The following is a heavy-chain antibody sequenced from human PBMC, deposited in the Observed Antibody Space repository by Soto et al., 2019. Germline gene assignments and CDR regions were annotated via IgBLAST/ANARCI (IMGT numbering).Heavy chain of an antibody. CDR1: GGTFSSHS. CDR2: IIPIFGTE. J-gene: IGHJ6*02. Sequence: QVQLVQSGAEVKKPGSSVKVSCKVSGGTFSSHSINWVRQAPGQGPEWMGGIIPIFGTENYAQKFQGRVTITADESTSTAYMELSSLKSEDTALYYCSTSVYCSTTRCYYYYGLDVWGQGTTVIVSS. D-gene: IGHD2-2*01. CDR3: STSVYCSTTRCYYYYGLDV. V-gene: IGHV1-69*01.